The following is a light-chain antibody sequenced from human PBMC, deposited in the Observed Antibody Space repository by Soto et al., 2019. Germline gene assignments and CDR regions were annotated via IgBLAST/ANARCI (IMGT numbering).Light chain of an antibody. V-gene: IGKV1-5*03. Sequence: DIQMTQSPSTLSASVGDRVTINCRASRSAGEWLAWYQQKPGKAPTLLIYEVSNLQSGVPSRFSGSGSETEFSLTIDSLQPDDFATYYCQQFNSHPYTFGPGTKVDIK. J-gene: IGKJ2*01. CDR3: QQFNSHPYT. CDR2: EVS. CDR1: RSAGEW.